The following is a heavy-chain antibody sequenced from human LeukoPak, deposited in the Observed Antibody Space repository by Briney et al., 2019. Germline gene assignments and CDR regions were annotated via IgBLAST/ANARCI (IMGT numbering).Heavy chain of an antibody. CDR2: IKSDGKT. V-gene: IGHV3-74*01. J-gene: IGHJ1*01. CDR3: ARAPSEIGGYYPEYFRH. D-gene: IGHD3-22*01. CDR1: GFTFSSYW. Sequence: GGSLRLSCAASGFTFSSYWMHWVRQAPGKGLVWVSRIKSDGKTNYADSVKGRFTISRDNAKNTVSLQMNSLRAEDTGVYYCARAPSEIGGYYPEYFRHWGQGTLVTASS.